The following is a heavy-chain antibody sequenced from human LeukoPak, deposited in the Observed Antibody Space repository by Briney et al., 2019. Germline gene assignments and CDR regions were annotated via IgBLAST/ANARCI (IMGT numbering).Heavy chain of an antibody. Sequence: SVKVSCKASGYTFTGYYMHWVRQAPGQGLEWMGWINPNSGGTNYAQKFQDRVTMTRDTSISTAYMELSRLRSDDTAVYYCAREQADYYDRHFDYWGQGTLVTVSS. CDR2: INPNSGGT. J-gene: IGHJ4*02. V-gene: IGHV1-2*02. CDR3: AREQADYYDRHFDY. D-gene: IGHD3-22*01. CDR1: GYTFTGYY.